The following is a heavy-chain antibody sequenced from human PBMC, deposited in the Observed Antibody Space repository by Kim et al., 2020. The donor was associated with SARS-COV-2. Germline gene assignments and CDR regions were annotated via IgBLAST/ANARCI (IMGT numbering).Heavy chain of an antibody. Sequence: GESLKISCKGSGYSFTSYWIGWVRQMPGKGLEWMGIIYPGDSDTRYSPSFQGQVTISADKSISTAYLQWSSLKASDTAMYYCARQYYYDSSGYYRALGYWYFDLWGRGTLVTVSS. CDR1: GYSFTSYW. CDR3: ARQYYYDSSGYYRALGYWYFDL. V-gene: IGHV5-51*01. J-gene: IGHJ2*01. D-gene: IGHD3-22*01. CDR2: IYPGDSDT.